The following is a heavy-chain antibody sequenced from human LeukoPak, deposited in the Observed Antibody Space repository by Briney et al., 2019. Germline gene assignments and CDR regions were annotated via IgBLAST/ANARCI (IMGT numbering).Heavy chain of an antibody. CDR2: IYYSGST. CDR3: ARGGYSGYGGPLDAFDI. D-gene: IGHD5-12*01. CDR1: GGSISSGDYY. V-gene: IGHV4-30-4*01. Sequence: PSETLSLTCTVSGGSISSGDYYWSWIRQPPGKGLEWIGYIYYSGSTYYNPSLKSRVTISVDTSKNQFSLKLSSVTAADTAVYYCARGGYSGYGGPLDAFDIWGQGTMVTVSS. J-gene: IGHJ3*02.